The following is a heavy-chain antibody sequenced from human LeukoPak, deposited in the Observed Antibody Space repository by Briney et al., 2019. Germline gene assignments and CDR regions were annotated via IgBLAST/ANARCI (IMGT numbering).Heavy chain of an antibody. J-gene: IGHJ4*02. V-gene: IGHV3-23*01. CDR3: AKAEYCSGGSCYYFDY. CDR1: GFTVTNYW. Sequence: GGSLRLSCTTSGFTVTNYWMHWVRQAPGKGLVWVSAISGSGGSTYYADSVKGRFTISRDNSKNTLYLQMNSLRAEDTAVYYCAKAEYCSGGSCYYFDYWGQGTLVTVSS. CDR2: ISGSGGST. D-gene: IGHD2-15*01.